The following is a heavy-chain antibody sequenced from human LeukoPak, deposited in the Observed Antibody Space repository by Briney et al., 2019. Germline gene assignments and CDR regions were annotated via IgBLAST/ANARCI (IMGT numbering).Heavy chain of an antibody. CDR1: GFTFSNAW. J-gene: IGHJ1*01. V-gene: IGHV3-15*01. CDR2: IKSKTDGGTP. D-gene: IGHD3-10*01. Sequence: GGSLRLSCAASGFTFSNAWMSWVRQAPGKGLEWVGRIKSKTDGGTPDYAAPVKGRFTISRDDSKNTLYLQMNSLKTEDTAVYYCTTFYGSGSYYPEYFQHWGQGTLVTVSS. CDR3: TTFYGSGSYYPEYFQH.